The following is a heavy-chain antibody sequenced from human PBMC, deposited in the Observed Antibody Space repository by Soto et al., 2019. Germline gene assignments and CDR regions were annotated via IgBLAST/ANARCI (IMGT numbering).Heavy chain of an antibody. J-gene: IGHJ2*01. D-gene: IGHD3-16*02. CDR3: ARHDYGWGSSRYVPLSFDL. CDR1: GVSRSGYY. Sequence: SETLSLTCAVYGVSRSGYYWSWIRQPPGKGLEWIGEINHRGSAIYNPSLKSRVSISVDTSKNQFSLRLRSVTAADTPVYYCARHDYGWGSSRYVPLSFDLWGRGTLVTAPQ. V-gene: IGHV4-34*01. CDR2: INHRGSA.